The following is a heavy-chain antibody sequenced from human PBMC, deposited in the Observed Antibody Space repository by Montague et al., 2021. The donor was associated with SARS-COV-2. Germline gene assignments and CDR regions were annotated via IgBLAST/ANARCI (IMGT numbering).Heavy chain of an antibody. CDR3: ARDDGSGSYYVSFDY. Sequence: SLRLSCAASGFTFSSHAMHRVRQAPGKGLEWVAIISYDGSNKYYADSVKGRFTISRDNSKNTLYLQMNSLRAEDTAVYCCARDDGSGSYYVSFDYWGQGTLVTVSS. CDR2: ISYDGSNK. CDR1: GFTFSSHA. D-gene: IGHD3-10*01. V-gene: IGHV3-30*04. J-gene: IGHJ4*02.